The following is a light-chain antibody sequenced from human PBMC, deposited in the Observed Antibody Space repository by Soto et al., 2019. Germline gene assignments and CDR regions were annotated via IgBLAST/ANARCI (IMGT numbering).Light chain of an antibody. J-gene: IGKJ1*01. CDR1: QGIGTY. Sequence: DIQMTQSPSSLSASVGDRVTITCRASQGIGTYLAWYQQKPGKVPKLLIYEASTLQSGVPSRFSGSRSGTDFTLSISSLQPEDVATYYCQKYNSVPWTFGQGTKVEIK. CDR2: EAS. V-gene: IGKV1-27*01. CDR3: QKYNSVPWT.